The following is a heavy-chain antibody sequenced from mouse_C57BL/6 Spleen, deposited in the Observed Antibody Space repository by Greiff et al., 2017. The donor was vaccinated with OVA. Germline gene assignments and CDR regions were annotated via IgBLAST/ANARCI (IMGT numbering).Heavy chain of an antibody. V-gene: IGHV5-16*01. Sequence: DVKLVESEGGLVQPGSSMKLSCTASGFTFSDYYMAWVRQVPEKGLEWVANINYDGSSTYYLDSLKSRFIISRDNAKNILYLQMSSLKSEDTATYYCARDGSYDWYFDVWGTGTTVTVSS. J-gene: IGHJ1*03. CDR2: INYDGSST. CDR1: GFTFSDYY. D-gene: IGHD1-1*02. CDR3: ARDGSYDWYFDV.